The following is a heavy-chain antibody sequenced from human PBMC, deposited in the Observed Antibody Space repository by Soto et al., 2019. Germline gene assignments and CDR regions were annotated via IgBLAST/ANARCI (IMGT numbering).Heavy chain of an antibody. CDR3: AIIFFWGSPDSNYYYYYGMDV. CDR1: GDSVSSNSAA. CDR2: TYYRSKWYN. V-gene: IGHV6-1*01. D-gene: IGHD3-22*01. J-gene: IGHJ6*02. Sequence: SQTLSLTCAISGDSVSSNSAAWNWIRQSPSRGLEWLGRTYYRSKWYNDYAVSVKSRITINPDTSKNQFSLQLNSVTPEDTAVYYCAIIFFWGSPDSNYYYYYGMDVRGQGTTVTVSS.